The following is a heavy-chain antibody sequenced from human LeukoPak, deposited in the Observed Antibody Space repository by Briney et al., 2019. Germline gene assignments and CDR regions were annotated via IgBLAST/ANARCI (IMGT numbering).Heavy chain of an antibody. CDR2: INHSGST. CDR3: ATGGYSYGTVNFDY. V-gene: IGHV4-34*01. D-gene: IGHD5-18*01. CDR1: GGSFSGYY. J-gene: IGHJ4*02. Sequence: PSETLSLTCAVYGGSFSGYYSSWIRQPPGKGLEWIGEINHSGSTNYNPSLKSRVTISVDTSKNQFSLKLSSVTAADTAVYYCATGGYSYGTVNFDYWGQGTLVTVSS.